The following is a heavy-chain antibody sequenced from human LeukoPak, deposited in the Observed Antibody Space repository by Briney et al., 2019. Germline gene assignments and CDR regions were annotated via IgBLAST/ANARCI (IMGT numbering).Heavy chain of an antibody. J-gene: IGHJ5*02. CDR2: ISRTSEAI. CDR1: GFTFGNYG. D-gene: IGHD1-7*01. V-gene: IGHV3-21*01. Sequence: SGGSLRLSCAASGFTFGNYGMSWVRQAPGKGLEWVSIISRTSEAIFYADSVKGRFTISRDNAKNSLYLQMNGLRAEDTAAYYCARGATDTTRWFDPWGQGTLVTVSS. CDR3: ARGATDTTRWFDP.